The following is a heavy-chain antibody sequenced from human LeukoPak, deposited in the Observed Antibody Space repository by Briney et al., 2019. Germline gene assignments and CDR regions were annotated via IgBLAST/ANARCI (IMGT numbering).Heavy chain of an antibody. V-gene: IGHV3-48*01. D-gene: IGHD6-13*01. Sequence: PGGSLRLSCAASGFTFSSYTMNWVRQPPGKGLEWVSNIGTSSTTIYYADSVKGRFTISRDTSTNTLYLQLNSLRVDDTAVYFCAKEWRFSSSWYQYYFDYWGQGTLVTVSS. J-gene: IGHJ4*02. CDR2: IGTSSTTI. CDR3: AKEWRFSSSWYQYYFDY. CDR1: GFTFSSYT.